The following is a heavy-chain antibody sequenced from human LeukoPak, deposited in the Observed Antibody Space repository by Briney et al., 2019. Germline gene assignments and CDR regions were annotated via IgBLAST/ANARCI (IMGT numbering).Heavy chain of an antibody. D-gene: IGHD2-21*02. J-gene: IGHJ1*01. Sequence: HPGGTLRLSCAASGLTFSSYGMSWVRQAPGKGLEWVSGISGSGGSTYYADSVKGRYTISRDNSKNTLYLQMSSLRAEDTAVYYCAKAHVVTAPQEYFQHWGQGTLVTVSS. CDR2: ISGSGGST. V-gene: IGHV3-23*01. CDR1: GLTFSSYG. CDR3: AKAHVVTAPQEYFQH.